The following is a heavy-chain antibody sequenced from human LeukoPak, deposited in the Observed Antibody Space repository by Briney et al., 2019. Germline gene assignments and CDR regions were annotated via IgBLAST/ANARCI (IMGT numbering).Heavy chain of an antibody. D-gene: IGHD6-19*01. V-gene: IGHV3-21*01. Sequence: GGSLRLSCAASGFTFSSYSMNWVRWAPGKGLEWVSSISSSSSYIYYADSVKGRFTISRDNAKNSLYLQMNSLRAEDTAVYYCAKDSSGWYTFDYWGQGTLVTVSS. CDR3: AKDSSGWYTFDY. J-gene: IGHJ4*02. CDR2: ISSSSSYI. CDR1: GFTFSSYS.